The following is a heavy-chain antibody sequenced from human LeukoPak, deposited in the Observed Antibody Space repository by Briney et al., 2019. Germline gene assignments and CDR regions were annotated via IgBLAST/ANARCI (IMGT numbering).Heavy chain of an antibody. V-gene: IGHV3-21*01. D-gene: IGHD6-19*01. CDR1: GFTFSSYS. CDR3: ARDPPFKQWQKDY. Sequence: GGSLRLSCAASGFTFSSYSMNWVRQAPGKGLEWVSSISSSSYIYYADSVKGRFTISRDNAKNSLYLQMNSLRAEDTAVYYCARDPPFKQWQKDYWGQGTLVTVSS. J-gene: IGHJ4*02. CDR2: ISSSSYI.